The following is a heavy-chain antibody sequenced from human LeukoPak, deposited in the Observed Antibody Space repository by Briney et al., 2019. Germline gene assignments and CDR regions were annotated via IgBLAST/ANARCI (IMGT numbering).Heavy chain of an antibody. Sequence: GGSLRLSCAASGFTISDHYMSWIRQTPGKGLDWVSYISGSGSAVYYADSVKGRFTISRDNAKNSVYLQMNRLRAEDTAVYYCARDWPDSSGWYDYWGQGTLVTVSS. CDR3: ARDWPDSSGWYDY. CDR2: ISGSGSAV. D-gene: IGHD6-19*01. J-gene: IGHJ4*02. CDR1: GFTISDHY. V-gene: IGHV3-11*01.